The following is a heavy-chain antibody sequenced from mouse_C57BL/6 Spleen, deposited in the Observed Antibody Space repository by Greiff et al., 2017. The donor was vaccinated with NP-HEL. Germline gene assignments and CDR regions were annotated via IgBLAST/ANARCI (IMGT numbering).Heavy chain of an antibody. CDR3: ARDTDYGSSYDYFDY. CDR2: IYPRSGNT. Sequence: VKLVESGAELARPGASVKLSCKASGYTFTSYGISWVKQRTGQGLEWIGEIYPRSGNTYYNEKFKGKATLTADKSSSTAYMELRSLTSEDSAVYFCARDTDYGSSYDYFDYWGQGTTLTVSS. V-gene: IGHV1-81*01. J-gene: IGHJ2*01. D-gene: IGHD1-1*01. CDR1: GYTFTSYG.